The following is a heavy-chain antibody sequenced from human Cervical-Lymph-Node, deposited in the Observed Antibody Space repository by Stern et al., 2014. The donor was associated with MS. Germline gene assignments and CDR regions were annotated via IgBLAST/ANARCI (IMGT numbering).Heavy chain of an antibody. CDR3: ATRRGCSGGSCSSRSLDY. Sequence: VQLVESGADVKKSGASVKVSCKASGYTFTAYNMHWLRQAPGQALEWMGRINPKSGVTNYAQKFQDRVTMTRDTSISTVYMELSRLRSNDTAMYYCATRRGCSGGSCSSRSLDYWGQGTLVTVSS. J-gene: IGHJ4*02. CDR1: GYTFTAYN. V-gene: IGHV1-2*06. D-gene: IGHD2-15*01. CDR2: INPKSGVT.